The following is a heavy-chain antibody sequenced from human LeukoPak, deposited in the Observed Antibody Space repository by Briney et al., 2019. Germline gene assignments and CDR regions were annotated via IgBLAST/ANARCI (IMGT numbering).Heavy chain of an antibody. V-gene: IGHV4-59*03. CDR1: GGSTSSYY. D-gene: IGHD3-22*01. J-gene: IGHJ3*02. CDR3: ARHQKDSYDSIFHAFEI. CDR2: LYHSGKT. Sequence: SETLSLTCAVSGGSTSSYYWSWIRQPPGRGLEWIGCLYHSGKTIYNPSLKSRVTISVDTSKNQFSLMLNSVTAADTATYYCARHQKDSYDSIFHAFEIWGQGTMVTVSS.